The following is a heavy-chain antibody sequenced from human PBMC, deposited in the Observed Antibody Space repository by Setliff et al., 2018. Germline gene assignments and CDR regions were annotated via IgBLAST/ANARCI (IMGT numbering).Heavy chain of an antibody. V-gene: IGHV4-4*07. Sequence: SETLSLTCTVSGGSLNTYYWGWIRQPAGKELEWIGRINTSGTTRYNPSLRSRATLSVGESLNRFSLTLNSVTAADTAVYYCAGGLPGDYDFNCFDTWGQGALVTVSS. CDR2: INTSGTT. D-gene: IGHD3-3*01. CDR3: AGGLPGDYDFNCFDT. J-gene: IGHJ5*02. CDR1: GGSLNTYY.